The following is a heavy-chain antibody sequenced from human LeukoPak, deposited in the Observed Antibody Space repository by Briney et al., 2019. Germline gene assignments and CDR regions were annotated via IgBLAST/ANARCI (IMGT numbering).Heavy chain of an antibody. Sequence: PTESLSLTFSVSSASVSSSTGTWIRRSPGKGVGWVGYIYDTVSTHYNPTLKSRVTMSVDTSKNQFSLKLSSVTAADTAVYYCARHRGGRFSGSYCDYWGQGTLVTVSS. V-gene: IGHV4-59*08. J-gene: IGHJ4*02. CDR3: ARHRGGRFSGSYCDY. CDR2: IYDTVST. CDR1: SASVSSST. D-gene: IGHD1-26*01.